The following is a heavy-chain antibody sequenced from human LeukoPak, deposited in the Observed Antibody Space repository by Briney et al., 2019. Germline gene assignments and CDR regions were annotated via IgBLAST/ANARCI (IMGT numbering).Heavy chain of an antibody. CDR2: IYHSGST. Sequence: SETLSLTCTVSGGSISSYYWSWIRQPPGKGLEWIGYIYHSGSTNYNPSLTSRVTISVDTSKNQFSLKLRSMTAADTAVYYCAREWNAFDIWGQGTMVTVSS. V-gene: IGHV4-59*01. J-gene: IGHJ3*02. CDR1: GGSISSYY. D-gene: IGHD5-12*01. CDR3: AREWNAFDI.